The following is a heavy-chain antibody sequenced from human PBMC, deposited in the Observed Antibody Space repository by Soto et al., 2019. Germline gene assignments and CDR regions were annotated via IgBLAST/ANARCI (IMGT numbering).Heavy chain of an antibody. CDR1: GGTFSSYA. CDR3: VRDKDRQRLGGNYYYIADV. CDR2: IIPIFRTP. D-gene: IGHD1-7*01. Sequence: QVQLVQSGAEVKKPGSSVKVSCKASGGTFSSYAISWVRQAPGQGLEWMGGIIPIFRTPDYAQKFQGRVTITADESGRTAYMELSSRRSEDTAVYYCVRDKDRQRLGGNYYYIADVWGQGTTVTVSS. J-gene: IGHJ6*02. V-gene: IGHV1-69*12.